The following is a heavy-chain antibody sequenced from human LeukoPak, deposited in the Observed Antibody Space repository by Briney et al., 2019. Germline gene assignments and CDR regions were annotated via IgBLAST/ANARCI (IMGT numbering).Heavy chain of an antibody. D-gene: IGHD4-23*01. J-gene: IGHJ4*02. Sequence: GGSLRLSCAASGFTFSSYAMSWVRQAPGKGLEWVSAISGSGGSTYYADSVKGRFTISRDNSKNTLYLQMNSLRAEDTAVYYCAKQLRWSGTSIPFDYWGQGTLVTVSS. CDR2: ISGSGGST. CDR3: AKQLRWSGTSIPFDY. CDR1: GFTFSSYA. V-gene: IGHV3-23*01.